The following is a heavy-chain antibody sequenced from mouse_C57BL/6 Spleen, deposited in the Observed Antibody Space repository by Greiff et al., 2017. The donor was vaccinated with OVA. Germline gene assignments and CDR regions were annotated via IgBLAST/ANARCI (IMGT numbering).Heavy chain of an antibody. CDR2: FHPYNDDT. Sequence: QVQLKQSGAELVKPGASVKMSCKASGYTFTTYPIEWMKQNHGKSLAWIGNFHPYNDDTKYNEKFKGKATLTVEKSSSTVYLELSRLTSDDSAVYYCARGLYYYGSSYEGGMDYWGQGTSVTVSS. CDR1: GYTFTTYP. J-gene: IGHJ4*01. CDR3: ARGLYYYGSSYEGGMDY. D-gene: IGHD1-1*01. V-gene: IGHV1-47*01.